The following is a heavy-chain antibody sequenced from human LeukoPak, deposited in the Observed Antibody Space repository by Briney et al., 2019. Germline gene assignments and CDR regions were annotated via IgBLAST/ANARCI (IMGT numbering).Heavy chain of an antibody. D-gene: IGHD2-21*02. Sequence: GGSLRLSCAGSGFTFSSYEMNWVRQAPGKGLEWISYISGRGCTIYYADSVKGRFTISRDNAKNSLYLHMNSLRAEDTAIYYCARDPHCGSGCYYDYGLDVWGQGTTVTVSS. CDR1: GFTFSSYE. CDR3: ARDPHCGSGCYYDYGLDV. J-gene: IGHJ6*02. CDR2: ISGRGCTI. V-gene: IGHV3-48*03.